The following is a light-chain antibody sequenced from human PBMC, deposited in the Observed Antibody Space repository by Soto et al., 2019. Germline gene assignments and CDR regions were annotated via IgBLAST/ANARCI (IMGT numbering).Light chain of an antibody. CDR3: QQYNNWPLT. V-gene: IGKV3-15*01. CDR2: GAS. J-gene: IGKJ4*01. CDR1: QSVTSN. Sequence: EIVMTQSPATLSVSPGERATLSCRASQSVTSNLAWYQQKPGQPPRRLIYGASTRATGIPARFSGSGSGTDFPLTIRSRQAEVVAFYYCQQYNNWPLTFGGGSKLEIK.